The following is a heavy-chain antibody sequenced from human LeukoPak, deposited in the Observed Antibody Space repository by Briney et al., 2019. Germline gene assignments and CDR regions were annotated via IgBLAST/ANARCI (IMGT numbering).Heavy chain of an antibody. Sequence: ASVKVSCKASGYTFTTYDINWVRQATGQGLEWMGWMNPNSGNTAYAQKFQGRGTMTRNTSISTAFMELSGLRSEDTAVYFCARRNTAMVAGLDYWGQGSLVTVSS. CDR2: MNPNSGNT. CDR3: ARRNTAMVAGLDY. J-gene: IGHJ4*02. D-gene: IGHD5-18*01. V-gene: IGHV1-8*01. CDR1: GYTFTTYD.